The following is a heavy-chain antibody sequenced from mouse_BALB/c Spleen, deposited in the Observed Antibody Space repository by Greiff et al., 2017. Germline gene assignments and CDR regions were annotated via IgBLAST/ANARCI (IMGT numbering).Heavy chain of an antibody. J-gene: IGHJ4*01. CDR1: GFSLTSYG. CDR3: ARNLANYYAMDY. D-gene: IGHD1-2*01. CDR2: IWSGGST. Sequence: QVQLQQSGPGLVQPSQSLSITCTVSGFSLTSYGVHWVRQSPGKGLEWLGVIWSGGSTDYYAAFISRLSISKDNSKSQVFFKMNSLQANDTAIYYCARNLANYYAMDYWGQGTSVTVSS. V-gene: IGHV2-2*02.